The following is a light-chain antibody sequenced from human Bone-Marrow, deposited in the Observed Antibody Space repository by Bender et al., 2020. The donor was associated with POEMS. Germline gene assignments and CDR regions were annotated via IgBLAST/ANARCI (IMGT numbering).Light chain of an antibody. CDR1: KLGDKY. J-gene: IGLJ1*01. V-gene: IGLV3-1*01. Sequence: SSELTQPPSVSVSPGQTATISCSGDKLGDKYACWYQKKAGQSPVLVIYEDSKRPSGIPERFSGSRSENTATLTITGTQAMDEADYYCQAWDSSAPYVFGSGTRVTVL. CDR2: EDS. CDR3: QAWDSSAPYV.